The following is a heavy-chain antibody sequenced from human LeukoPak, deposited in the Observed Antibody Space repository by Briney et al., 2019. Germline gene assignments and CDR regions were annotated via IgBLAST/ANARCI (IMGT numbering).Heavy chain of an antibody. CDR2: INRDGSER. J-gene: IGHJ6*02. Sequence: PGGSPRLSCAASGFTFSNYWMTWVRQAPGKGLEWVANINRDGSERYYVDSVMGRFTISRDDAKSSLYLQMNSLRAEDTAVYYCARRNAMDVWGQGTTVIVFS. V-gene: IGHV3-7*03. CDR3: ARRNAMDV. CDR1: GFTFSNYW.